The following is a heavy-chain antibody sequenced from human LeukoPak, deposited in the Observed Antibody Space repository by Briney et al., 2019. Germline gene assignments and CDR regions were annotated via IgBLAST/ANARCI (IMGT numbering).Heavy chain of an antibody. CDR3: ARTRRLSYPFDY. CDR1: GGSISSGGYY. Sequence: PSQTLSLTCTVSGGSISSGGYYWSWIRQHPGKGLEWIGYIYNSGSTYYNPSLKSRVTISVDTSKNQFSLKLSSVTAADTAVYYCARTRRLSYPFDYWGQGTLVTVSS. D-gene: IGHD3-10*01. J-gene: IGHJ4*02. CDR2: IYNSGST. V-gene: IGHV4-31*03.